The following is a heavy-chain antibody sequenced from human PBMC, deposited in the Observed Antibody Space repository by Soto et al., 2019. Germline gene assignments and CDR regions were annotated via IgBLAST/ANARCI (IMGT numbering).Heavy chain of an antibody. V-gene: IGHV1-69*13. Sequence: SVKVSCKAPGGTFSTYAISWVRQAPGQGLEWMGGIIAMFGTANYAQRFQDRVTITADESTNTGYMERSSLRSEDTAVYFCASGIQLWLRRINNGYSGWGQGTLVTVSS. CDR3: ASGIQLWLRRINNGYSG. D-gene: IGHD5-18*01. CDR2: IIAMFGTA. CDR1: GGTFSTYA. J-gene: IGHJ4*02.